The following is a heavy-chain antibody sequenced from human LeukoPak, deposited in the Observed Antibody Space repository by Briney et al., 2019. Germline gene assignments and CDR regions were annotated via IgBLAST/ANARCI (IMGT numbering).Heavy chain of an antibody. CDR3: ARNSTAMVTRFDY. J-gene: IGHJ4*02. V-gene: IGHV4-39*07. CDR1: GGSISSSSYY. D-gene: IGHD5-18*01. CDR2: INHSGST. Sequence: SETLSLTCTVSGGSISSSSYYWGWIRQPPGKGLEWIGEINHSGSTNYNPSLKSRVTISVDTSKNQFSLKLSSVTAADTAVYYCARNSTAMVTRFDYWGQGTLVTVSS.